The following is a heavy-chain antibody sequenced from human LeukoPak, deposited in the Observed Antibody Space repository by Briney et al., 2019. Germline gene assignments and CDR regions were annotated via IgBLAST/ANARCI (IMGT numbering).Heavy chain of an antibody. V-gene: IGHV3-23*01. D-gene: IGHD6-13*01. CDR2: ISGSGGST. CDR1: GFTFSSYV. CDR3: ARAPLLQQLYFDY. J-gene: IGHJ4*02. Sequence: PGGSLRLSCAASGFTFSSYVMSWVRQAPGKGLEWVSAISGSGGSTYYADSVKGRSTISRDNSKNTLYLQMNSLRAEDTAVYYCARAPLLQQLYFDYWGQGTLVTVSS.